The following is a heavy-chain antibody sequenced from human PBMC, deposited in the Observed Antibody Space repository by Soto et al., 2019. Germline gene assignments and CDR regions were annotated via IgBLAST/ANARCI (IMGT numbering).Heavy chain of an antibody. D-gene: IGHD3-16*01. Sequence: GETLSLTCAVSGGSFSNCVFYWGCNSPRPGKVWVSSISSRGDSPDYAASVNGRFSISRDNSKTTVSLQMSGLRAEDTAIYYWAKREGGVSRRDICYRAFAYWGKGILVPVP. CDR3: AKREGGVSRRDICYRAFAY. V-gene: IGHV3-23*01. CDR1: GGSFSNCV. J-gene: IGHJ4*02. CDR2: ISSRGDSP.